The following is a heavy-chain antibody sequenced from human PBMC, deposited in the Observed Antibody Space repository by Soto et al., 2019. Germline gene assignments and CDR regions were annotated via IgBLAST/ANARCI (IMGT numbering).Heavy chain of an antibody. V-gene: IGHV4-59*01. J-gene: IGHJ5*02. D-gene: IGHD6-13*01. CDR3: ARDMAAGTVWWFDL. CDR1: GGSISSYY. CDR2: IYYSGST. Sequence: SETLSLTCTVSGGSISSYYWSWIRQPPGKGLEWIGYIYYSGSTNYNPSLKSRVTISVDTSKNQFSLKLSSVTAADTAVYYCARDMAAGTVWWFDLWGQGTLVTVSS.